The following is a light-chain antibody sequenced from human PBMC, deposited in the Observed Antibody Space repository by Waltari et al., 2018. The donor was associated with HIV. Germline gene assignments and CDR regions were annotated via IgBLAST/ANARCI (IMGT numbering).Light chain of an antibody. V-gene: IGLV3-25*03. Sequence: SYELTQPPSVSVSPGQTARTTCSGDALPKPYGYWYQQKPGQAPVLMINKDSERPSGIPERCSGSSSGTTVTLTISGVQAEDEADYYCQSADSSGTYVFGTGTKVTVL. J-gene: IGLJ1*01. CDR1: ALPKPY. CDR2: KDS. CDR3: QSADSSGTYV.